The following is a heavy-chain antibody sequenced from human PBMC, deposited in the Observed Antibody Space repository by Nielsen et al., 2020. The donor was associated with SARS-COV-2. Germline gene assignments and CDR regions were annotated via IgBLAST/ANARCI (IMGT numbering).Heavy chain of an antibody. CDR3: ARQGSVVRGVIPLYYYYGMDV. J-gene: IGHJ6*02. CDR2: IYYSGST. CDR1: GGSISSSSYY. V-gene: IGHV4-39*01. D-gene: IGHD3-10*01. Sequence: SETLSLTCTVSGGSISSSSYYWGWIRQPPGKGLEWIGSIYYSGSTYYNPSLKGRVTISVDTSKNQFSLKLSSVTAADTAVYYCARQGSVVRGVIPLYYYYGMDVWGQGTTVTVSS.